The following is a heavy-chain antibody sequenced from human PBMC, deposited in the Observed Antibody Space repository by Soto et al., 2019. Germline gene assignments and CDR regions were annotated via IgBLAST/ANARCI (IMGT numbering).Heavy chain of an antibody. D-gene: IGHD2-8*01. CDR3: ARDGGLGYCTNGVCSGGAFDI. CDR2: ISAYNGNT. V-gene: IGHV1-18*01. Sequence: QVQLVQSGAEVKKPGASVKVSCKASGYTFTSYGISWVRQAPGQGLEWMGWISAYNGNTNYAQKLQGRVTMTRDTSTSTAYMELRSLRSDDTAVYYCARDGGLGYCTNGVCSGGAFDIWGQGTMVTVSS. CDR1: GYTFTSYG. J-gene: IGHJ3*02.